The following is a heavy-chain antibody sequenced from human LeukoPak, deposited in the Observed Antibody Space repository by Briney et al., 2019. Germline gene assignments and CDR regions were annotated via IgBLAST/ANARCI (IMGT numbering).Heavy chain of an antibody. J-gene: IGHJ3*01. D-gene: IGHD3-16*01. CDR3: ARDWGPRVKASYDL. CDR2: IIPVFQTA. CDR1: GGTLSTDA. V-gene: IGHV1-69*13. Sequence: SVKVSCKXSGGTLSTDAFTWVRQAPGQGLEWMGRIIPVFQTADSAQKFQGRVTMTADESTGIVYMELSSLTYDDTAVYYCARDWGPRVKASYDLWGQGTMVTVSS.